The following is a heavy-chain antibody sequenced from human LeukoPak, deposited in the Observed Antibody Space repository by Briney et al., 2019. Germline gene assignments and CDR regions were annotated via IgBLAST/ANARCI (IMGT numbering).Heavy chain of an antibody. D-gene: IGHD2-2*01. V-gene: IGHV1-2*02. J-gene: IGHJ4*02. CDR3: ARLADCSSSSCRSFDY. CDR2: INPNSGFT. Sequence: GTSVKVSCKASGFTFTSSAVQWVRQARGQRLEWIGWINPNSGFTNYAQKFQGRVTMTRDTSISTAYMELSRLRSDDTAVYYCARLADCSSSSCRSFDYWGQGTLVTVSS. CDR1: GFTFTSSA.